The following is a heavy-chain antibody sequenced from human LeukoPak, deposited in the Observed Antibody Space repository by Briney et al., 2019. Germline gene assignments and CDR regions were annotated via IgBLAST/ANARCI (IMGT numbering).Heavy chain of an antibody. J-gene: IGHJ6*02. CDR3: ARGLSDYDFWSGYYEDYGMDV. Sequence: PGGSLRLSCAASGFTVSSNYMSWVRQAPGKGLEWVSVIYSGGSTYYADSVKGRFTISRDNSKNTLYLQMNSLRAEDTAVYYCARGLSDYDFWSGYYEDYGMDVWGQGTTVTVSS. V-gene: IGHV3-66*01. CDR2: IYSGGST. D-gene: IGHD3-3*01. CDR1: GFTVSSNY.